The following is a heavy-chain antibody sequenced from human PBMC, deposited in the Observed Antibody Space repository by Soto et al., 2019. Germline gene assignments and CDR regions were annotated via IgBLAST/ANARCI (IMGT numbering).Heavy chain of an antibody. CDR1: GFTFSSYW. V-gene: IGHV3-7*05. J-gene: IGHJ4*02. Sequence: GGSLRLSCAASGFTFSSYWMSWVRQAPGKGLEWVANIKQDGSEKYYVDSVKGRFTISRDNAKNSLYLQMNSLRAEDTAVYYCARARAVGVIFGFFDYWGQGTLVTVSS. CDR2: IKQDGSEK. D-gene: IGHD3-16*01. CDR3: ARARAVGVIFGFFDY.